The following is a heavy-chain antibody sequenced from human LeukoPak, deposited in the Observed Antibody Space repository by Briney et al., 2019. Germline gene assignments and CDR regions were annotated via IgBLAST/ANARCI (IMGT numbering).Heavy chain of an antibody. J-gene: IGHJ3*02. Sequence: SETLSLTCAVYGGSFSGYYWSWIRQPPGKGLEWIGEINHSGSTNYNPSLKSRVTISVDTSKNQFSLKLSSVTAAGTAVYYCARDRIAAASEDAFDIWGQGTMVTVSS. D-gene: IGHD6-13*01. CDR1: GGSFSGYY. V-gene: IGHV4-34*01. CDR2: INHSGST. CDR3: ARDRIAAASEDAFDI.